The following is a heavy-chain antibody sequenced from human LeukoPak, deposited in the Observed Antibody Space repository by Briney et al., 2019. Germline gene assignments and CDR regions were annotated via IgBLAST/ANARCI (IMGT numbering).Heavy chain of an antibody. CDR2: ISGNGGST. V-gene: IGHV3-23*01. D-gene: IGHD6-19*01. CDR3: AKDRGGAVAGSKVGFDY. J-gene: IGHJ4*02. CDR1: GFTFSSYA. Sequence: PGGSLRLSCAASGFTFSSYAMSWVSQAPGKGLEWVSGISGNGGSTYYADSVKGRLTISRDSSKQTLHLQMNSLRAEDTAVYFCAKDRGGAVAGSKVGFDYWGQGTLVTVSS.